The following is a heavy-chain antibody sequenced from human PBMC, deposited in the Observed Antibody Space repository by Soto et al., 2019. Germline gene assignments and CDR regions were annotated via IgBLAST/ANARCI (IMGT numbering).Heavy chain of an antibody. J-gene: IGHJ3*02. V-gene: IGHV4-4*02. CDR3: ARWTGVVVSADDAFDI. D-gene: IGHD2-15*01. CDR1: GCSVSSSNW. CDR2: IYHSGSA. Sequence: QVQLQESGPGLVKPSGTLSLTCAVSGCSVSSSNWWSWVRQSPGKGLEWMGEIYHSGSAHYNPSLKSRATISLDKSKNQFSLRLTSVTAAAKALYYCARWTGVVVSADDAFDIWGPGPRVIVSS.